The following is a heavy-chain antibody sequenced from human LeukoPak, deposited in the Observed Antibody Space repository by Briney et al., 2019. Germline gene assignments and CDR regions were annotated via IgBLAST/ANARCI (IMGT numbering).Heavy chain of an antibody. V-gene: IGHV3-23*01. Sequence: PGGSLRLSCAASGFSIMDWPLSWVRQAPGEGLEWVPAIGVRTHYADSVKGRFTISRDGSKNTLYLQMNSLTVEDTAIYFCAAGHQNSLEGYWGQGTLVSVAS. CDR1: GFSIMDWP. CDR3: AAGHQNSLEGY. D-gene: IGHD1-1*01. J-gene: IGHJ4*02. CDR2: IGVRT.